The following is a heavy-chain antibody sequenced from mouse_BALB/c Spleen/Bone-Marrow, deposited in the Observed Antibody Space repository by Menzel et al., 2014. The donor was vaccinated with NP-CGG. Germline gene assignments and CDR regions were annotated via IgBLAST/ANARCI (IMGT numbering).Heavy chain of an antibody. V-gene: IGHV14-3*02. Sequence: EVQLQQSGAELVKPGASVKLSCTASGFNIKDTYMHWVKQTPEKGLEWIGRIDPANGYAKYDPKFQGKATITADTSTNTAYLQLSSLTSEDTAVYYCPRSDYWGQGTPLTVSS. CDR1: GFNIKDTY. CDR2: IDPANGYA. J-gene: IGHJ2*01. CDR3: PRSDY.